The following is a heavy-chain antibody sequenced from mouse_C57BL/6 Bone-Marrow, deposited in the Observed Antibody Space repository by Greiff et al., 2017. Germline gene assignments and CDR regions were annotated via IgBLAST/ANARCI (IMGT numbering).Heavy chain of an antibody. J-gene: IGHJ4*01. CDR1: GYTFTSYW. Sequence: VQLQQPGAELVRPGTSVKLSCKASGYTFTSYWMHWVKQRPGQGLEWIGVIDPSASYTNYNQKFKGKATLTVDTSSSTAYMQLSSLTSGDSAVYYCANTTPMDYWGQGTSVTVSS. D-gene: IGHD1-1*01. CDR3: ANTTPMDY. CDR2: IDPSASYT. V-gene: IGHV1-59*01.